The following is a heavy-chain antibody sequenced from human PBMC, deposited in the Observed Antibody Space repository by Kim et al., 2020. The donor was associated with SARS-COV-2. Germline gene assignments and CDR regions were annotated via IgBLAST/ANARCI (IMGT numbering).Heavy chain of an antibody. J-gene: IGHJ3*01. D-gene: IGHD3-22*01. CDR1: GYTFTDYY. CDR2: VNPDNGDT. CDR3: SRDRYDNYGPFDV. Sequence: ASVKVSCKASGYTFTDYYIHWVRQAPGEGLEWMGRVNPDNGDTTYAQKFQGRLTMTRDTSISTGYMELRRLTSDDTAVYFCSRDRYDNYGPFDVWG. V-gene: IGHV1-2*06.